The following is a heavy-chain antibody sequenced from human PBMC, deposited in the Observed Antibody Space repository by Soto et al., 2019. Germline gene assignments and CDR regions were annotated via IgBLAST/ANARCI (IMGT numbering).Heavy chain of an antibody. CDR1: GGSISSGDYY. D-gene: IGHD3-3*01. V-gene: IGHV4-30-4*01. CDR2: IYYSGST. Sequence: SETLSLTCTVSGGSISSGDYYWSWIRQPPGKGLEWIGYIYYSGSTYYNPSLRSRVTISVDTSKNQFSQKLSSVTAADTAVYYCARQTSDYDFWSGYYYYYYMDVWGKGTTVTVSS. J-gene: IGHJ6*03. CDR3: ARQTSDYDFWSGYYYYYYMDV.